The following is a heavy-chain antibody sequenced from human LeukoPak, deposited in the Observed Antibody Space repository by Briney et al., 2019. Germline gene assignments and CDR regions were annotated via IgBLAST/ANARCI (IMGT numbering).Heavy chain of an antibody. CDR2: IYYSGST. CDR1: GGSFSGYF. V-gene: IGHV4-59*01. J-gene: IGHJ5*02. CDR3: ARKGEQYSSSWYWFDP. D-gene: IGHD6-13*01. Sequence: SETLSLTCAVPGGSFSGYFWSWIRQPPGKGLEWIGYIYYSGSTNYNPSLKSRVTISVDTSKNQFSLKLSSVTAADTAVYYCARKGEQYSSSWYWFDPWGQGTLVTVSS.